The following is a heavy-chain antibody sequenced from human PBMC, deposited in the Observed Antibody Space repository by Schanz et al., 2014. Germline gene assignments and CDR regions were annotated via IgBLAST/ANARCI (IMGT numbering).Heavy chain of an antibody. CDR1: GFTFSTYA. CDR3: AKDPSHGDYDYYFDY. CDR2: ISGSGGST. V-gene: IGHV3-23*01. J-gene: IGHJ4*02. Sequence: EVQLLESGGGLVQPGESLRVSCAASGFTFSTYAMSWVRQAPGKGLEWVSAISGSGGSTYYADSVKGRFTISRDNSKNTLYLQMNSLRAEDTAVYYCAKDPSHGDYDYYFDYWGQGTLVTVSS. D-gene: IGHD3-22*01.